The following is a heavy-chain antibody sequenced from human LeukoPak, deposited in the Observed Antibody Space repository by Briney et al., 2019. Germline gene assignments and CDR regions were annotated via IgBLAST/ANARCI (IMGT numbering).Heavy chain of an antibody. J-gene: IGHJ4*02. Sequence: GGSLRLSCAASGFTFSSYWMHWVRRAPGKGLVWVSRINSDGSSTSYADSVKGRFTISRDDAKNTLYLQMNSLRAEDTAVYYCASGIAAAGVHFDYWGQGTLVTVSS. D-gene: IGHD6-13*01. V-gene: IGHV3-74*01. CDR3: ASGIAAAGVHFDY. CDR2: INSDGSST. CDR1: GFTFSSYW.